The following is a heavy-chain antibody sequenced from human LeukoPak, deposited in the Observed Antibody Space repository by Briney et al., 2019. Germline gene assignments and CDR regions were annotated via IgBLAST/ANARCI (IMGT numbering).Heavy chain of an antibody. CDR1: GGTFSGYT. CDR3: ARAYDSSGYYDAFDI. J-gene: IGHJ3*02. V-gene: IGHV1-69*02. D-gene: IGHD3-22*01. Sequence: SVKVSCKANGGTFSGYTLSWVRQAPGQGLEWMGRIIPILGIVNYAQQFQGRVTIIADKSTNTAYMELSSLRSEDTAVYYCARAYDSSGYYDAFDIWGQGTMVTVSS. CDR2: IIPILGIV.